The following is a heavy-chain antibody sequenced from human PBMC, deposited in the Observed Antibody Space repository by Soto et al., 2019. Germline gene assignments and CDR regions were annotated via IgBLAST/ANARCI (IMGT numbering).Heavy chain of an antibody. CDR2: IIGSSSTI. V-gene: IGHV3-48*02. CDR3: ARDRPVDY. J-gene: IGHJ4*02. Sequence: PGGSLRLSCAASGFTFSSYSMNWVRQAPGKGLEWISYIIGSSSTIYYADSVKGRFSISRDNAKNSVYLQMNSLRHEDTAVYYCARDRPVDYWGQGTPVTVSS. CDR1: GFTFSSYS.